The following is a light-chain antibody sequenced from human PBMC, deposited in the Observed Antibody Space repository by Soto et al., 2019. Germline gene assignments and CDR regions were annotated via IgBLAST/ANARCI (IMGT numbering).Light chain of an antibody. CDR2: GAS. CDR1: QSVSSN. V-gene: IGKV3-15*01. Sequence: ETVMTQSPATLSVSPGERATLSCRASQSVSSNLAWYQQKPGQPPRLLFYGASTRATGIPARFSGSGSGTEFTLTISSLQSEDFAVYYCQQYNNWLWTFGQGTKVEIK. J-gene: IGKJ1*01. CDR3: QQYNNWLWT.